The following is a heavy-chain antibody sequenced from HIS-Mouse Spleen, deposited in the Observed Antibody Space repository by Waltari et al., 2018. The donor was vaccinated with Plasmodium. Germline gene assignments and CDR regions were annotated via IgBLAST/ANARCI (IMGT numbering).Heavy chain of an antibody. CDR2: IYYRGST. D-gene: IGHD6-19*01. V-gene: IGHV4-39*01. CDR1: GGSISRSRYY. Sequence: QLQLQESGPGLVKPSETLSLTCTVSGGSISRSRYYWRWLRQPPGQGLEWIGSIYYRGSTYYNPSLKSRVTISVDTSKNQFSLKLSSVTAADTAVYYCARLSIAVAGNFDYWGQGTLVTVSS. CDR3: ARLSIAVAGNFDY. J-gene: IGHJ4*02.